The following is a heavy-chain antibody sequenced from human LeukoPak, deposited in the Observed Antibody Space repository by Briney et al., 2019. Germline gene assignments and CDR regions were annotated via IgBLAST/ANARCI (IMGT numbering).Heavy chain of an antibody. V-gene: IGHV3-7*03. D-gene: IGHD5-24*01. CDR3: AKKRDAFDI. Sequence: GGSLRLSCAASGFTFSSYWMRWVRQAPGKGLEWVANIKQDGSEKNYVDSVKGRFTISRDNAKNSLYLHMNSLRADDTAVYYCAKKRDAFDIWGQGTVVTVSS. CDR1: GFTFSSYW. J-gene: IGHJ3*02. CDR2: IKQDGSEK.